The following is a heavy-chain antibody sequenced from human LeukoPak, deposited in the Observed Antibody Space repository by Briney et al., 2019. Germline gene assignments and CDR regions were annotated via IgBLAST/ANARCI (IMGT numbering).Heavy chain of an antibody. V-gene: IGHV4-4*09. CDR2: IYTSGST. CDR3: ARHLYYYYMDV. CDR1: GGSISSYY. Sequence: KPSETLSLTCTVSGGSISSYYWSWIRQPPEKGLEWIGYIYTSGSTNYNPSLKSRVTISVDTSKNQFSLKLSSVTAADTAVYYCARHLYYYYMDVWGKGTTVTVSS. J-gene: IGHJ6*03. D-gene: IGHD3-3*02.